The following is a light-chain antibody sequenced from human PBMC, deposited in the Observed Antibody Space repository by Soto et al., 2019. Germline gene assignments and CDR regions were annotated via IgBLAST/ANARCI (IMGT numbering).Light chain of an antibody. J-gene: IGKJ1*01. Sequence: EIVMTQSPATLSVSPGERATLSCRASQGVSSNLAWYQQKPGQAPRLLINGASTRATGIPARFSGSGSGTELTLSISSLQSEDFAVYYCQQYNNWWTFGQGTKVEIK. CDR2: GAS. CDR1: QGVSSN. CDR3: QQYNNWWT. V-gene: IGKV3-15*01.